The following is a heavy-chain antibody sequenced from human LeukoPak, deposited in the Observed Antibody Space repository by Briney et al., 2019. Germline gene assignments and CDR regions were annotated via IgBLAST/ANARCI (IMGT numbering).Heavy chain of an antibody. D-gene: IGHD5-18*01. Sequence: GGSLRLSCAASGFTFSNYAMNWVRQAPGKGLEWVSAISGSSGRTYYADSVKGRFTISRDNSKNTLYLQMNSLRAEDTAVYYCAKELVDTAMATGFDYWGQGTLVTVSS. CDR3: AKELVDTAMATGFDY. V-gene: IGHV3-23*01. CDR2: ISGSSGRT. CDR1: GFTFSNYA. J-gene: IGHJ4*02.